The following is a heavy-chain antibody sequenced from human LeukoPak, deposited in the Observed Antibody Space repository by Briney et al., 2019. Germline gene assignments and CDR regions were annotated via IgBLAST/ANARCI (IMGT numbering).Heavy chain of an antibody. CDR1: GYTFNGYY. CDR3: AKGRVVAGSKSLTYHWFDP. D-gene: IGHD6-19*01. CDR2: INPNSGGT. Sequence: ASVKVSCKASGYTFNGYYIHWVRQVPGQGLEWMGWINPNSGGTKYAQKFQGRVSMTRDTSISTVYMELTRLTSDDTAVYYCAKGRVVAGSKSLTYHWFDPWGQGTLVTVSS. J-gene: IGHJ5*02. V-gene: IGHV1-2*02.